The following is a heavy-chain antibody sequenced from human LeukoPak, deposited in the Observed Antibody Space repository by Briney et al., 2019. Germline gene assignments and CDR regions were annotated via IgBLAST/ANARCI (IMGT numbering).Heavy chain of an antibody. J-gene: IGHJ4*02. CDR2: IYHSGST. V-gene: IGHV4-38-2*02. Sequence: SETLSLTCTVSGHSISSGYYWGWIRQPPGKGLEWIGSIYHSGSTYYNPSLKSRVTISVDTSKNQFSLKLSSVTAADTAVYYCARDADSSSWYRIYWGQGTLVTVSS. D-gene: IGHD6-13*01. CDR3: ARDADSSSWYRIY. CDR1: GHSISSGYY.